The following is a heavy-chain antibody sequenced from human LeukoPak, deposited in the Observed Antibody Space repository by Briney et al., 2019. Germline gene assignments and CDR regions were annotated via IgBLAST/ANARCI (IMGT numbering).Heavy chain of an antibody. CDR2: ISAYNGNT. J-gene: IGHJ3*02. Sequence: ASVKVSCKASGYTFTSYGISWVRQAPGQGLECMGWISAYNGNTNYAQKLQGRVTMTTDTSTSTAYMELRSLRSDDTAVYYCARALYDFWSGYFLMGHDAFDIWGQGTMVTVSS. D-gene: IGHD3-3*01. V-gene: IGHV1-18*01. CDR1: GYTFTSYG. CDR3: ARALYDFWSGYFLMGHDAFDI.